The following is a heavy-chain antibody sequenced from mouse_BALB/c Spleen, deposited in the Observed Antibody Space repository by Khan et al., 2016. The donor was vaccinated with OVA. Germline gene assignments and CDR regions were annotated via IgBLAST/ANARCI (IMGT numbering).Heavy chain of an antibody. J-gene: IGHJ3*01. V-gene: IGHV2-4-1*01. D-gene: IGHD2-14*01. CDR3: VRNSHRYEFTY. CDR1: GFSLTTYG. CDR2: IWSGGNT. Sequence: QVQLKQSGPGLVQPTQSLSITCTVSGFSLTTYGVHWVRQSPGKGLEWLGVIWSGGNTDYNAAFISRLSISKDNSKSQVFFKINSLQADDTAIYYCVRNSHRYEFTYWGQGTLVTVSA.